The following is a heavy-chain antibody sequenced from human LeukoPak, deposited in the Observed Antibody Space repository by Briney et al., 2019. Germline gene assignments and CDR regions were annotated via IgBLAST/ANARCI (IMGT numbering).Heavy chain of an antibody. D-gene: IGHD5-12*01. CDR3: ARERRGYSGYDSVRGDY. CDR2: ISSSVSTI. J-gene: IGHJ4*02. CDR1: GFTFTSYE. Sequence: GRSLRLSCAASGFTFTSYEMNWVRQAPGKGLEWVSYISSSVSTIYYTDSVKGRFTISRDNAKNSLYLEMNSLSGEDTGVYYCARERRGYSGYDSVRGDYWGQGTMVSVSS. V-gene: IGHV3-48*03.